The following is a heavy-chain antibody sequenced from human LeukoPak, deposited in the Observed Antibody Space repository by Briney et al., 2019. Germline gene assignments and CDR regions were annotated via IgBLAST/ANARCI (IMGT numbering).Heavy chain of an antibody. V-gene: IGHV4-34*01. Sequence: KPSETLSLTCAVYGGSFSGYYWSWIRQPPGKGLEWIGEINHSGSTNYNPSLKSRVTISVDTSKNQFSLKLSSVTAADTAVYYCARGGRWLQFHWGQGTLVTVPS. J-gene: IGHJ4*02. CDR3: ARGGRWLQFH. D-gene: IGHD5-24*01. CDR2: INHSGST. CDR1: GGSFSGYY.